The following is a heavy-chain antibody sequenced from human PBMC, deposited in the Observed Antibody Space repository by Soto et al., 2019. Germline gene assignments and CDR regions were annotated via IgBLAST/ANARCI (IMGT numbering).Heavy chain of an antibody. J-gene: IGHJ4*02. CDR3: ARLVYDTRLNYMYFDF. CDR1: GVSISSGNW. Sequence: QVKLQESGPGLATPSGTLSLTCAVSGVSISSGNWWTWVRQSPQRGLEYIGEIFHDGTANYYPSFERRVAISVHTFKNQFSLKLTSVTAADTAIYFCARLVYDTRLNYMYFDFWGQGTLVTVSS. V-gene: IGHV4-4*02. CDR2: IFHDGTA. D-gene: IGHD3-10*01.